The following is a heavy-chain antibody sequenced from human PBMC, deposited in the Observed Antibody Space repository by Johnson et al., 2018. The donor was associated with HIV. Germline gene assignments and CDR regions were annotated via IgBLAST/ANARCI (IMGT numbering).Heavy chain of an antibody. J-gene: IGHJ3*02. CDR3: TRSDSTYYNFWSGYYGGDAFDI. Sequence: VQLVESGGGLVQPGGSLRLSCAASGFTFSDHYMDWVRQAPGKGLEWVGRTRNKANSYTTEYAASVKGRFTISRDDSKNSLYLQMNSLKTEDTAVYYCTRSDSTYYNFWSGYYGGDAFDIWGQGTMVTVST. V-gene: IGHV3-72*01. CDR2: TRNKANSYTT. D-gene: IGHD3-3*01. CDR1: GFTFSDHY.